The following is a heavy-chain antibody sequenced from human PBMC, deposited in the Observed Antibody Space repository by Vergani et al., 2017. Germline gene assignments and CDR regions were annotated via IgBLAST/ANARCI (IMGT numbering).Heavy chain of an antibody. CDR1: GFTFSNSA. CDR3: VKEKIDLGGYFFDS. V-gene: IGHV3-23*01. Sequence: EVHLLESGGGLVQSGGSLSLSCAASGFTFSNSAVRWVRQAPGRGRAWVSSISVPGLSTYYADSVKGRFSISRDNSKNTVFLQIHSLRAEDTAIYYCVKEKIDLGGYFFDSWGHGILVTVSS. J-gene: IGHJ4*01. D-gene: IGHD5-12*01. CDR2: ISVPGLST.